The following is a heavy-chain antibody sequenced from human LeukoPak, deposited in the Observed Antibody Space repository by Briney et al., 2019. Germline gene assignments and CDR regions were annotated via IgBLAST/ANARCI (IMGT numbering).Heavy chain of an antibody. J-gene: IGHJ3*02. Sequence: GGSLRLSCAASGFTFSSYDMSWVRQAPGKGLEWVSAISGSGGSTYYADSVKGRFTISRDNSKNTLYLQMNSLRAEDTAVYYCAKDYYDSSGHDAFDIWGQGTMVTVSS. CDR3: AKDYYDSSGHDAFDI. D-gene: IGHD3-22*01. V-gene: IGHV3-23*01. CDR1: GFTFSSYD. CDR2: ISGSGGST.